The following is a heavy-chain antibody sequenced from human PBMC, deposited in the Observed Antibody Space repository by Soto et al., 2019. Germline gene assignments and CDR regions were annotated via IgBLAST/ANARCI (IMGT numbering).Heavy chain of an antibody. D-gene: IGHD3-22*01. J-gene: IGHJ4*02. CDR2: INPNSGVT. CDR1: GYTFTGYY. CDR3: ARADDGYYYTFDY. V-gene: IGHV1-2*06. Sequence: QVQLVQSGAEVKGPGASVRVSCKASGYTFTGYYIHWVRQAPGQGPEWMGRINPNSGVTKFAQKFQGRVTMTRDASLSTAYMELSRLRSDDTAIYYCARADDGYYYTFDYWGQGTLVTVSS.